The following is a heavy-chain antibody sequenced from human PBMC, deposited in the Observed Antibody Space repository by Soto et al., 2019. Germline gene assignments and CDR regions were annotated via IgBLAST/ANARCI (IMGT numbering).Heavy chain of an antibody. V-gene: IGHV1-69*13. Sequence: SVKVSCKASGGTFSSYAISWVRQAPGQGLERMGGIIPIFGTANYAQKFQGRVTITADESTSTAYMELSSLRSEDTAVYYCARVAELRSYYYYGMDVWGQGTKVTVFS. D-gene: IGHD1-7*01. CDR3: ARVAELRSYYYYGMDV. J-gene: IGHJ6*02. CDR2: IIPIFGTA. CDR1: GGTFSSYA.